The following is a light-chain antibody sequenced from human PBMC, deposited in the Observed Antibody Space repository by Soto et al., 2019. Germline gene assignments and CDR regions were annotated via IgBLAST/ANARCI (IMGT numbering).Light chain of an antibody. CDR1: QSISSY. V-gene: IGKV1-39*01. J-gene: IGKJ1*01. CDR2: AAS. CDR3: QQSYSSPRT. Sequence: DIQMTQSPSSLSASVGDRVTITCRASQSISSYLNWYQQKPGKAPNHLIYAASNLQSGVPSRFSGSESRTDFTLTISSLQPEDFATYYCQQSYSSPRTFGQGSKVEI.